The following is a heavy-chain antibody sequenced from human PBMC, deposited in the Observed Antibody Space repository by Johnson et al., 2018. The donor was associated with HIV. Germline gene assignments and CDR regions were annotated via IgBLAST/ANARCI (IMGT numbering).Heavy chain of an antibody. CDR2: IRYDGSNK. J-gene: IGHJ3*02. CDR1: GFTFSSYT. D-gene: IGHD4-23*01. CDR3: TTKTTVVTLGFDI. Sequence: QVQLVESGGGLVQPGRSLRLSCVASGFTFSSYTMHWVRQAPGKGLEWVAFIRYDGSNKYYADSVKGRFTISRDNSKNTLYLQMNSLKTEDTAVYYCTTKTTVVTLGFDIWGQGTMVTVSS. V-gene: IGHV3-33*08.